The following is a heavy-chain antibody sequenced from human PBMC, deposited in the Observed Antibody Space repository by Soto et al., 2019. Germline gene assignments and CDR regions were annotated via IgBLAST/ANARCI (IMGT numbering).Heavy chain of an antibody. V-gene: IGHV4-59*08. D-gene: IGHD6-19*01. CDR2: IFRTGST. CDR1: GGSISNSY. J-gene: IGHJ3*02. CDR3: ARPSKEWLANDAFDI. Sequence: QVQLQESGPGLVKSSATLSLTCTVSGGSISNSYWRWIRQPPGKGLEWIGFIFRTGSTNYNPSVKSRVTMSVDTSKNQFSLNLRSVTAADTAVYYCARPSKEWLANDAFDIWGQGTMVTVSS.